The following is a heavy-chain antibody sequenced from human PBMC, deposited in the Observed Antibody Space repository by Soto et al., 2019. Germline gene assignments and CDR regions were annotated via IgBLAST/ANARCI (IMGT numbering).Heavy chain of an antibody. CDR1: GYTFTSYA. V-gene: IGHV1-3*01. D-gene: IGHD4-4*01. Sequence: QVQLVQSGAEVKKPGASVKVSCKASGYTFTSYAMHWVRQAPGQRLEWMGWINAGNGNTKYSQKFRGRVTITRDTSASTAYMELSSLRSEDTAVYYCARDGKTVTTGIGVYWGQGTLVTVSS. CDR3: ARDGKTVTTGIGVY. J-gene: IGHJ4*02. CDR2: INAGNGNT.